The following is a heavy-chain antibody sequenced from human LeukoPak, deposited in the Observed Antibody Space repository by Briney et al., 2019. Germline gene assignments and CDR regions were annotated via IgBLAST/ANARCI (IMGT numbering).Heavy chain of an antibody. CDR3: ASSGYSSSWVYFDY. CDR1: GGSISSSNW. V-gene: IGHV4-4*02. CDR2: IYHSGST. Sequence: SETLSLTCAVSGGSISSSNWWSWVRQPPGKGLEWIGEIYHSGSTNYNPSLKSRVTISVDKSKNQFSLKLSSVTAADTAVYYCASSGYSSSWVYFDYWGQGTLVTVSS. D-gene: IGHD6-13*01. J-gene: IGHJ4*02.